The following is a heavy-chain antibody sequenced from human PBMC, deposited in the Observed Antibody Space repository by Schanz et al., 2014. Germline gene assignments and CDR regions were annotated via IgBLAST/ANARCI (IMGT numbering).Heavy chain of an antibody. J-gene: IGHJ6*02. CDR3: APIVVNDYWRFGLDL. D-gene: IGHD3-16*01. CDR1: GGTFTSYA. Sequence: QVPLVQSGAEVRKPGSSVRVSCTASGGTFTSYAFSWVRQAPGQGLEWMGRIIPLVDITNYAQKLLGRVPQTAVTSTSTAYMAPKSLRSADTAGYYCAPIVVNDYWRFGLDLWGQGTTVTVSS. V-gene: IGHV1-69*04. CDR2: IIPLVDIT.